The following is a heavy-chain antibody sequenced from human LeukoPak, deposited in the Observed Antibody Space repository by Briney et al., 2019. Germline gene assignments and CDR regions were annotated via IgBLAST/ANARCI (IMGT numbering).Heavy chain of an antibody. J-gene: IGHJ6*02. V-gene: IGHV1-18*01. CDR3: ARVLEESFGVVIPNPFYYYYYGMDV. Sequence: ASVKVSCKASGYTFTSYGISWVRQAPGQGLEWMGWISAYNGNTNYAQKLQGRVTMTTDTSTSTAYMELRSQRSDDTAVYYYARVLEESFGVVIPNPFYYYYYGMDVWGQGTTVTVSS. D-gene: IGHD3-3*01. CDR1: GYTFTSYG. CDR2: ISAYNGNT.